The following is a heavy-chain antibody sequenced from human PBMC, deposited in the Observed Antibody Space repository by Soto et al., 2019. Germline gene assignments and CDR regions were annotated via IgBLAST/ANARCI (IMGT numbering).Heavy chain of an antibody. CDR1: GFSLSGTGVS. CDR3: AHSSRYAAFDI. Sequence: QITLKESGPTLVKDTQTLTLTCAFSGFSLSGTGVSVGWIRQPPGKALEWLALIFWDDDKRYSPSLRNRLTITKDTSKNPVVVTMTNVDPADTATFYRAHSSRYAAFDIWGQGTLVTVSS. D-gene: IGHD3-9*01. J-gene: IGHJ3*02. CDR2: IFWDDDK. V-gene: IGHV2-5*02.